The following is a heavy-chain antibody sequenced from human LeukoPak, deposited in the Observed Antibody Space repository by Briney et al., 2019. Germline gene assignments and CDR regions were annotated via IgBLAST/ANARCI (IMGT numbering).Heavy chain of an antibody. CDR3: ARSELATYFDY. J-gene: IGHJ4*02. CDR2: IIPILVIA. D-gene: IGHD6-13*01. CDR1: RGTFSSYA. V-gene: IGHV1-69*04. Sequence: SLKVSCKASRGTFSSYAISCVRQAPGQGVEWMGRIIPILVIANSAQKFQGRVTTTADKSTSTAYMELSSLRSEDTAVYYCARSELATYFDYWGQGTLVTVSS.